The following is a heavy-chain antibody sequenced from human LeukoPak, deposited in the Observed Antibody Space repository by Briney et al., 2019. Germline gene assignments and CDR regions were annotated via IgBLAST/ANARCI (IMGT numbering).Heavy chain of an antibody. CDR3: AKSHITRYPLQYYFDL. V-gene: IGHV3-23*01. J-gene: IGHJ4*02. CDR2: ISITGDIT. D-gene: IGHD2-21*01. CDR1: GFTFSSYA. Sequence: GGSLRLSCAASGFTFSSYAMSWLRQAPGKGLEWVSCISITGDITYYADSVKGRFTISRDNSKTTLYLQMNSLRADDTAVYYCAKSHITRYPLQYYFDLWGQGAQVIVSS.